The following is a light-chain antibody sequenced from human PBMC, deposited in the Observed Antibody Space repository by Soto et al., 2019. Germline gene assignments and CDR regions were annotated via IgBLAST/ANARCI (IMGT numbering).Light chain of an antibody. J-gene: IGKJ1*01. CDR2: DAS. CDR1: QSVSSY. V-gene: IGKV3D-15*01. CDR3: QQYYNWPRT. Sequence: ETVLTQSPGTLSLSPGERATLSCRASQSVSSYLAWYQQKPGQAPRLLIYDASTRATGIPARFSGSGSGTEFTLTISSLQSEDFAIYFCQQYYNWPRTFGQGTKV.